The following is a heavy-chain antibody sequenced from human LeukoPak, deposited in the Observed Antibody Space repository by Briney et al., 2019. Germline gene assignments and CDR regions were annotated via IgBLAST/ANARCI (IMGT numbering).Heavy chain of an antibody. J-gene: IGHJ4*02. D-gene: IGHD3-10*01. CDR1: GYSFTSYW. Sequence: GESLKISCKGSGYSFTSYWIGWVRQMPGEGLEWMGIIYPGDSDTRYSPSFQGQVTISADKSISTAYLQWSSLKASDTAMYYCAKGHADSPKARGGSEFDCWGQGTLVTVSS. CDR3: AKGHADSPKARGGSEFDC. CDR2: IYPGDSDT. V-gene: IGHV5-51*01.